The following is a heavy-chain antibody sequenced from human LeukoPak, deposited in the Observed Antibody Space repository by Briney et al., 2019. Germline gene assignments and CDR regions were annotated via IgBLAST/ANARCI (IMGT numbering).Heavy chain of an antibody. V-gene: IGHV1-69*13. CDR3: ARDLRPYSGYDPYYYYYYGMDV. D-gene: IGHD5-12*01. J-gene: IGHJ6*02. CDR1: GGTFSSYA. CDR2: IIPIFGTA. Sequence: SVKVSCKASGGTFSSYAINWVRQAPGQGLEWMGGIIPIFGTANYAQKFQDRVTITEDESTSTAYMELSSLRSEDTAVYYCARDLRPYSGYDPYYYYYYGMDVWGQGTTVTVSS.